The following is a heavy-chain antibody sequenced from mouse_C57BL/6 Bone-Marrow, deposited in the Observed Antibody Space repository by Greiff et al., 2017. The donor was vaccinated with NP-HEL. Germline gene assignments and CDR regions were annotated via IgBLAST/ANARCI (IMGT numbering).Heavy chain of an antibody. D-gene: IGHD2-4*01. J-gene: IGHJ3*01. V-gene: IGHV3-6*01. CDR3: ARNYDYDAGAWFAY. CDR2: ISYDGSN. CDR1: GYSITSGYY. Sequence: EVKLVESGPGLVKPSQSLSLTCSVTGYSITSGYYWNWIRQFPGNKLEWMGYISYDGSNNYNPSLKNRISITRDTSKNQFFLKLNSVTTEDTATYYCARNYDYDAGAWFAYWGQGTLVTVSA.